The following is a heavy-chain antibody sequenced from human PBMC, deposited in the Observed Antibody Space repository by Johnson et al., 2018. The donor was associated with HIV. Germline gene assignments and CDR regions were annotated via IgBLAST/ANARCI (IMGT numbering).Heavy chain of an antibody. V-gene: IGHV3-7*01. Sequence: VQLVESGGGVVQPGGSLRLSCVASGFTFSNYWMSWVRQAPGKGLEWVANIKQDGSKKYYVGSVRGRFTISRDNANPSLSLQMDSLRVEDTAVYYCARERDTDMAGDAFDIWGQGTMVTVSS. D-gene: IGHD5-18*01. J-gene: IGHJ3*02. CDR3: ARERDTDMAGDAFDI. CDR1: GFTFSNYW. CDR2: IKQDGSKK.